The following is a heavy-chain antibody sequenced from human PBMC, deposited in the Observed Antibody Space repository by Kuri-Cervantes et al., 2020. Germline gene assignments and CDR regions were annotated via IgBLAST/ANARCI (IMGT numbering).Heavy chain of an antibody. Sequence: GESLKISCAASGFTFSNAWMSWVRQAPGKGLEWVGSIKSKTDGGTTDYAAPVKGRFTISRDDSKNTLYLQMNSLKTEDTAVYYCTTREAYWGQGTLVTVSS. V-gene: IGHV3-15*01. J-gene: IGHJ4*02. D-gene: IGHD5-24*01. CDR3: TTREAY. CDR2: IKSKTDGGTT. CDR1: GFTFSNAW.